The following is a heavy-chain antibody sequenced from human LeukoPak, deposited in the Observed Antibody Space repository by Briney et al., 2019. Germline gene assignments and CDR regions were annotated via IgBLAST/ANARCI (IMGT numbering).Heavy chain of an antibody. CDR1: GVSISSGYY. J-gene: IGHJ4*02. CDR2: IYNSGST. CDR3: ARWAVVTANYFDY. Sequence: SETLSLTCTVSGVSISSGYYWGWIRQPPGKGLEWIGNIYNSGSTYYNPSLKSRVTISVDTSKNQFSLKLSSVTAADTAVYYCARWAVVTANYFDYWGQGTLVTVSS. V-gene: IGHV4-38-2*02. D-gene: IGHD2-15*01.